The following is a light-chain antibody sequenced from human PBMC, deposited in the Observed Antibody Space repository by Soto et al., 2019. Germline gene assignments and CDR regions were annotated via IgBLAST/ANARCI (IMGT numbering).Light chain of an antibody. V-gene: IGKV3-11*01. CDR3: QQRSYWR. Sequence: EMILTQSPATLSLSPGERATLSCKTSQGISKYIAWYQQQPGQPPRLLIYDASTRATGIPARFSGNGSRTDFTLTITSLEPEDFAVYYCQQRSYWRFGGGTRVQIK. CDR1: QGISKY. J-gene: IGKJ4*01. CDR2: DAS.